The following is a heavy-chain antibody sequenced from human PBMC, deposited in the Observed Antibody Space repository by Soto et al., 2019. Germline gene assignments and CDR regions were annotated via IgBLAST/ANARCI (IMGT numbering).Heavy chain of an antibody. Sequence: AGGSLRLSCAASGFTFGSYWMSWVRQAPGKGLEWVATIKFDASEKKYVDSVKGRFTMSRDNAKNSLYLQMNSLRAEDTAVYYCARDQWELLNWGQGTLVTVSS. CDR3: ARDQWELLN. V-gene: IGHV3-7*03. CDR1: GFTFGSYW. J-gene: IGHJ4*02. CDR2: IKFDASEK. D-gene: IGHD1-26*01.